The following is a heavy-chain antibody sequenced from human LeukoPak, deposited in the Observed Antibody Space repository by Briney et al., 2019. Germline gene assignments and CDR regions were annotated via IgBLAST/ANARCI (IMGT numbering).Heavy chain of an antibody. CDR3: ARWPVPYYYDSSGYPFDAFDI. V-gene: IGHV4-61*08. CDR1: GGSVSSGDYY. D-gene: IGHD3-22*01. J-gene: IGHJ3*02. CDR2: IYYSGST. Sequence: SETLSLTCTVSGGSVSSGDYYWSWIRQPPGKGLEWIGYIYYSGSTNYNPSLKGRVTISVDTSKNQFSLKLSSVTAADTAVYYCARWPVPYYYDSSGYPFDAFDIWGQGTMVTVSS.